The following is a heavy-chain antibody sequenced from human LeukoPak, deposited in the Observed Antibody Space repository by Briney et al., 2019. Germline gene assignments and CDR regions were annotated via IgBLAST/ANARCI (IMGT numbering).Heavy chain of an antibody. CDR3: ARSHMVRGIDY. CDR1: GDSISSYY. V-gene: IGHV4-59*08. CDR2: IYYSGST. J-gene: IGHJ4*02. Sequence: SETLSLTCTVSGDSISSYYWTWIRQPPGKGLEWIGYIYYSGSTNYNPSLKSRVTISVDTSKNQFSLKLSSVTAADTAVYYCARSHMVRGIDYWGQGTLVTVSS. D-gene: IGHD3-10*01.